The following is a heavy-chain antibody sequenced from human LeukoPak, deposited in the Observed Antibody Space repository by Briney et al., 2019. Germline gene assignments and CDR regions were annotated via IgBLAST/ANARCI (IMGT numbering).Heavy chain of an antibody. CDR2: IYTSGST. V-gene: IGHV4-61*02. CDR1: GGSISSGSYY. Sequence: PSQTLSLPCTVSGGSISSGSYYWSWIRQPAGKGLEWIGRIYTSGSTNYNPSLKSRVTISVDTSKDQFSLKLSSVTAADTAVYYCARFPYWGQGTLVTVSS. CDR3: ARFPY. J-gene: IGHJ4*02.